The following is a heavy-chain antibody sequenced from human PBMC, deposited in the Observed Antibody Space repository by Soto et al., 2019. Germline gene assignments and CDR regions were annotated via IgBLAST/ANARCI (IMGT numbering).Heavy chain of an antibody. J-gene: IGHJ5*02. D-gene: IGHD6-19*01. CDR3: ARIGNNGSVWYDSWFDP. CDR1: GFSLSNARMG. CDR2: IFSTDEK. V-gene: IGHV2-26*02. Sequence: SGPTLVNPTQTLTLTCTVSGFSLSNARMGVSWMRQPPGRALEWLAHIFSTDEKSYKTSLKSRLTISKDTSKSQVVLTLTNMDPVDTGTYYCARIGNNGSVWYDSWFDPWGQGTLVTVSS.